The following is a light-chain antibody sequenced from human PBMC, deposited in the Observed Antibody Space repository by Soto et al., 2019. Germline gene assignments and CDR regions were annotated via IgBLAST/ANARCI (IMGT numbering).Light chain of an antibody. Sequence: DIQMTQSPSSLSASVGDRVTITCQASQDISNYLNWYQQKPGKAPKLLIYDASDLETGVPSRFSGSGFGTNFTLPISSLQPEDIATYYCQEYENLPGVTFGPGTKVDIK. J-gene: IGKJ3*01. V-gene: IGKV1-33*01. CDR1: QDISNY. CDR2: DAS. CDR3: QEYENLPGVT.